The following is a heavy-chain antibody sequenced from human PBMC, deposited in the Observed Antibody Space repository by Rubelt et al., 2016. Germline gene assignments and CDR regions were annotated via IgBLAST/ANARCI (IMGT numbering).Heavy chain of an antibody. CDR3: ALDVSDSSGGGWFDP. CDR1: GYTFISYN. Sequence: SGAEVKKPGASVKASCKASGYTFISYNMHWVRQAHRQGPEWMGGISPSGGSTSYAQKFQGSVTMTRDTSTSPVFMELSSLRSEDTAVYYCALDVSDSSGGGWFDPWGQGTLVTVSS. J-gene: IGHJ5*02. V-gene: IGHV1-46*01. D-gene: IGHD6-19*01. CDR2: ISPSGGST.